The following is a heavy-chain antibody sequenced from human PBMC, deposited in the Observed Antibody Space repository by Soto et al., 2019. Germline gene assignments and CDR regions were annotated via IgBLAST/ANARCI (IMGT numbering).Heavy chain of an antibody. J-gene: IGHJ6*02. Sequence: GALRVFSEDSGFSLSNYSIIRVRQAPGKGLEWVSSISSRSDIYYADSVKGRFTISRDNAKNSVSLQMNRLRAEDTAVYYCEREYTAWPLAYGLDVWGQGTTVTVSS. V-gene: IGHV3-21*01. D-gene: IGHD2-2*02. CDR2: ISSRSDI. CDR1: GFSLSNYS. CDR3: EREYTAWPLAYGLDV.